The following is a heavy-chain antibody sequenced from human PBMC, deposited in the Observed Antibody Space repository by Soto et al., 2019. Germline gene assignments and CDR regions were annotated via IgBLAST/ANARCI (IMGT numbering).Heavy chain of an antibody. Sequence: PGGSLRLSCAASGFTFSSYAMHWVRQAPGKGLEWVAVISYDGSNKYYADSVKGRFTISRDNSKNTLYLQMNSLRAEDTAVYYCARVSAGTYLLYFDYWGQGTLVTVSS. CDR1: GFTFSSYA. D-gene: IGHD1-7*01. CDR2: ISYDGSNK. J-gene: IGHJ4*02. V-gene: IGHV3-30-3*01. CDR3: ARVSAGTYLLYFDY.